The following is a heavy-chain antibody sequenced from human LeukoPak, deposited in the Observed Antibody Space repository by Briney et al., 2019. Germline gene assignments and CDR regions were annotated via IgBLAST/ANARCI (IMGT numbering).Heavy chain of an antibody. Sequence: ASVKVSCKASGYTFTSYGISWVRQAPGQGLEWMGWISAYNGNTNYAQKLQGRVTMTTDTSTSTAYMELRSLRSDDTAVYYGARPVAGPRGYYGMDVWGQGTTVTVSS. CDR1: GYTFTSYG. D-gene: IGHD6-19*01. CDR3: ARPVAGPRGYYGMDV. V-gene: IGHV1-18*01. J-gene: IGHJ6*02. CDR2: ISAYNGNT.